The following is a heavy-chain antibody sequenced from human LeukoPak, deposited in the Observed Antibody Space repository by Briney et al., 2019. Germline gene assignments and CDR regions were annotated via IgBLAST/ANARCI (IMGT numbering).Heavy chain of an antibody. D-gene: IGHD5-18*01. CDR1: GGSISTYY. CDR3: ARDHPAMVSGFDY. V-gene: IGHV4-4*07. J-gene: IGHJ4*02. CDR2: IYTSGST. Sequence: SETLSLTCTLSGGSISTYYWSWIRQPPGKGLEWIGRIYTSGSTNYNPSLKSRVTMSVDTSKNQFSLKLSSVTAADTAVYYCARDHPAMVSGFDYWGQGTLVTASS.